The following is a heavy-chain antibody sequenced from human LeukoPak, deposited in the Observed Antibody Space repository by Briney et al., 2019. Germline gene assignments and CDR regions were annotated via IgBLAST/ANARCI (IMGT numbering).Heavy chain of an antibody. Sequence: GASVKVSCKASGYTFTGYYMHWVRQAPGQGLEWMGRISAYNGNTDYAQKLQGRVTMTTDTSTSTAYMELRSLRSDDTAVYYCARVTQTDYDFDYWGQGTLVTVSS. J-gene: IGHJ4*02. V-gene: IGHV1-18*04. CDR2: ISAYNGNT. D-gene: IGHD4-17*01. CDR1: GYTFTGYY. CDR3: ARVTQTDYDFDY.